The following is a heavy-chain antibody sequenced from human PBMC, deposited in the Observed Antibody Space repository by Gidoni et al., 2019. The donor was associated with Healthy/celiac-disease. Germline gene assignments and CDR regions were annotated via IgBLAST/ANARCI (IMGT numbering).Heavy chain of an antibody. J-gene: IGHJ3*02. CDR3: ASEIFNPAFDI. CDR2: IKQDGSEK. V-gene: IGHV3-7*01. Sequence: EVQLVESGGGLVQPGGSLRLSCAASGFTFSSYWMGWVRQAPGKGLEWVANIKQDGSEKYYVDSVKGRFTISRDNAKNSLYLQMNSLRAEDTAVYYCASEIFNPAFDIWGQGTMVTVSS. CDR1: GFTFSSYW.